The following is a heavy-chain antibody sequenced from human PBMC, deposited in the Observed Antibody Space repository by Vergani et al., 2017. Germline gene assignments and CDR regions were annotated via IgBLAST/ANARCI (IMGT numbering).Heavy chain of an antibody. J-gene: IGHJ4*02. V-gene: IGHV3-11*01. CDR2: ISDGSETK. D-gene: IGHD2-21*01. CDR1: GFIFSDYY. Sequence: QAQLVASGGGLVRPGGSLRLFCAASGFIFSDYYMTWIRQTPGKGLEWLAHISDGSETKMYEESLKGRITVSRNNTKNLLILQMKTLKVDDTATYYCGKKQSTASCINKPIEIWGQGTLVTVSS. CDR3: GKKQSTASCINKPIEI.